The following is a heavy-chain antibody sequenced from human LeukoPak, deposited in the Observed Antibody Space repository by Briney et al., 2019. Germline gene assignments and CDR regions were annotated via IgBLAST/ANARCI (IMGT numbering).Heavy chain of an antibody. Sequence: ASVKVSCKASGYTFTSYDINWMRRATGQGLEWMGWMNPNSGNTSYAQKFQGRVTMTRNTSISTAYMELSSLRSEDTAVYYCARGLGTAMDRLGDDYWGQGTLVTVSS. CDR1: GYTFTSYD. J-gene: IGHJ4*02. V-gene: IGHV1-8*01. D-gene: IGHD5-18*01. CDR3: ARGLGTAMDRLGDDY. CDR2: MNPNSGNT.